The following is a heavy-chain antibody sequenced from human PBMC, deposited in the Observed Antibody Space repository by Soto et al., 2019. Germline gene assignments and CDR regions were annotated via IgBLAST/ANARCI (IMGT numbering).Heavy chain of an antibody. Sequence: WGSLRLSCAASGFTFSSYSMNWVRQAPGKGLEWVSSISSSSSYIYYADSVKGRFTISRDNAKNSLYLQMNSLRAEDTAVYYCAREGRYKEYSEYWGKGNMVTVSA. CDR1: GFTFSSYS. CDR2: ISSSSSYI. J-gene: IGHJ4*02. D-gene: IGHD1-1*01. CDR3: AREGRYKEYSEY. V-gene: IGHV3-21*01.